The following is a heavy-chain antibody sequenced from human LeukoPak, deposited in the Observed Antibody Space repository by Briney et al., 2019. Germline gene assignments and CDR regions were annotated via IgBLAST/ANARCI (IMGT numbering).Heavy chain of an antibody. V-gene: IGHV7-4-1*02. CDR1: GYTFTSYG. J-gene: IGHJ4*02. Sequence: ASVKVSCKASGYTFTSYGISWVRQAPGQGLEWMGWINTNTGNPMYAQGFTGRFIFSLDTSVSTAYLQISSLKAEDTGVYYCARGHDGDLDYWGQGTPVTVSS. D-gene: IGHD4-17*01. CDR3: ARGHDGDLDY. CDR2: INTNTGNP.